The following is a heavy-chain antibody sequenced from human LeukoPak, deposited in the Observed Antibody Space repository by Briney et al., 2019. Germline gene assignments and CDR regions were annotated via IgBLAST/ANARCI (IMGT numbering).Heavy chain of an antibody. D-gene: IGHD1-26*01. J-gene: IGHJ5*02. CDR1: GGTFSNSA. CDR3: ARSLVVGATYPYH. CDR2: IIPIFGTA. V-gene: IGHV1-69*13. Sequence: GASVKVSCKASGGTFSNSAISWVRQAPGQGLGWMGGIIPIFGTANYAQKFQGRVTITADESTSTAYMELSSLRSEDTAVYYCARSLVVGATYPYHWGQGTLVTVSS.